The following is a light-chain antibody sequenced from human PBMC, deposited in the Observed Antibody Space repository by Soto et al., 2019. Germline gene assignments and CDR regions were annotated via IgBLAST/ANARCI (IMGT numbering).Light chain of an antibody. CDR3: CSYAGNSTFV. CDR1: SSDVGSYNL. V-gene: IGLV2-23*03. Sequence: QSALTQPASVSGSPGQSITISCTGTSSDVGSYNLVSWYQQHPGKAPKLMIYEGSKRPSGVSNHFSGSKSGNTASLTISGLQAEDEADYYCCSYAGNSTFVFGTGTKVTVL. J-gene: IGLJ1*01. CDR2: EGS.